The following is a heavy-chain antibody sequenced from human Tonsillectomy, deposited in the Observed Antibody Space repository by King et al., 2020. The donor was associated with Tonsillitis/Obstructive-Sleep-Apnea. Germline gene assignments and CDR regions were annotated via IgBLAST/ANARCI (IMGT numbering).Heavy chain of an antibody. CDR2: IYYSGST. CDR1: GGSISSYY. CDR3: ARDTYYDFWSGYYSYGMDV. J-gene: IGHJ6*02. D-gene: IGHD3-3*01. V-gene: IGHV4-59*01. Sequence: QLQESGPGLVKPSDTLSLTCTVSGGSISSYYWSWIRQPPGKGLEWIGYIYYSGSTNYNPSLKSRVTISVDTSKNQFSLKLSSVTAADTAVYYCARDTYYDFWSGYYSYGMDVWGQGTTVTVSS.